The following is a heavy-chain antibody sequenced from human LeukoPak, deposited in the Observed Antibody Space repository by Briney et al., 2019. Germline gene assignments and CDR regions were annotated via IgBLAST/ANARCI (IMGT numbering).Heavy chain of an antibody. V-gene: IGHV3-30*02. CDR3: ASDSSGYYWPTFLDY. D-gene: IGHD3-22*01. J-gene: IGHJ4*02. CDR1: GFTFSSYS. CDR2: IRYDGSNK. Sequence: TGGSLRLSCAASGFTFSSYSMNWVRQAPGKGLEWVAFIRYDGSNKYYADSVKGRFTISRDNSKNTLYLQMNSLRAEDTAVYYCASDSSGYYWPTFLDYWGQGTLVTVSS.